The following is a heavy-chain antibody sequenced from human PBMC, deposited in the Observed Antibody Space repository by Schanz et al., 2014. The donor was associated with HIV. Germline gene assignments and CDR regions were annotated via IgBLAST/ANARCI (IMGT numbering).Heavy chain of an antibody. Sequence: QVHLVQSGAEVKKPGSSVKVSCRASGGTFNPFLITWVRQAPGHGPEWMGGIIPILGTTNYAQSLRGRVTITADGSTTTAYMELTSLRYEDTAVYYCGTPEKGRSMRMKWITGRWTAYSSYAMDVWGPGTTVTVSS. CDR2: IIPILGTT. D-gene: IGHD3-9*01. CDR1: GGTFNPFL. V-gene: IGHV1-69*01. CDR3: GTPEKGRSMRMKWITGRWTAYSSYAMDV. J-gene: IGHJ6*02.